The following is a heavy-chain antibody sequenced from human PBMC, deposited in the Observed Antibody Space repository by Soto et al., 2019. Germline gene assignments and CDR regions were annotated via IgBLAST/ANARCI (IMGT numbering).Heavy chain of an antibody. J-gene: IGHJ3*02. Sequence: GGSLRLSCAASGFTFSSYDMHWVRQAPGKGLEWVAVIWYDGSNKYYADSVKGRFTISRDNSKNTRYLQMNSLRAEDKAVYYCARDPDPYSHRGSFDIWGQGTLVTVSS. CDR1: GFTFSSYD. V-gene: IGHV3-33*08. D-gene: IGHD3-10*01. CDR3: ARDPDPYSHRGSFDI. CDR2: IWYDGSNK.